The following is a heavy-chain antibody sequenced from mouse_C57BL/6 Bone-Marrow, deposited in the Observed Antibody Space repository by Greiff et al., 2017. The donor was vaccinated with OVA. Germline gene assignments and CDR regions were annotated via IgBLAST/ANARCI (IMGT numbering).Heavy chain of an antibody. Sequence: EVMLVESGGGLVKPGGSLKLSCAASGFTFSSYAMSWVRQTPEKRLEWVATISDGGSYTYYPDNVKGRFTISRDNATNNLYLQMSHLKAEDTAMYDCARGDLPWFANWGQGTLVTVSA. CDR1: GFTFSSYA. D-gene: IGHD2-1*01. CDR3: ARGDLPWFAN. CDR2: ISDGGSYT. V-gene: IGHV5-4*03. J-gene: IGHJ3*01.